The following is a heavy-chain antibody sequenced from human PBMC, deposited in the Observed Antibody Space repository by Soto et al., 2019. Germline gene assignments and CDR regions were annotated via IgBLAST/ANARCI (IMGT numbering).Heavy chain of an antibody. CDR2: ISYDGRYK. J-gene: IGHJ4*02. D-gene: IGHD6-13*01. CDR1: GFTFTSYG. Sequence: QVRLVESGGGVVQPGTSLRLSCAASGFTFTSYGMHWVRQAPGKGLEWVAVISYDGRYKYYGDSVKGRFTISRDKAKETLDLQMNSLRAEDTAVYFWAKGGRTSSSWYGEGMDYWGQGTLVTVSP. V-gene: IGHV3-30*18. CDR3: AKGGRTSSSWYGEGMDY.